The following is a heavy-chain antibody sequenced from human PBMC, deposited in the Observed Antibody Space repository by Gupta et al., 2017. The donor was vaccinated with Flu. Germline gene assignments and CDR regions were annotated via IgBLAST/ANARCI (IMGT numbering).Heavy chain of an antibody. CDR2: VCYDGHF. CDR3: ARSSRNRGSFHDF. Sequence: LRQRPGKGSVWIVSVCYDGHFFYNPALKSRAFTSVDMANNQVSLEVRSVTAADTALYYCARSSRNRGSFHDFWGPGALVTVSP. V-gene: IGHV4-39*01. J-gene: IGHJ4*02. D-gene: IGHD1-26*01.